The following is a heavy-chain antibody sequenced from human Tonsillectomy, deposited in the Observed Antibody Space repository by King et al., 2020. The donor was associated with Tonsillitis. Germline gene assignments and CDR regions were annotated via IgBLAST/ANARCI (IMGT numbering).Heavy chain of an antibody. Sequence: VQLVESGGGLVQPGGSLKLSCAASGFTFSGSAMHWVRQASGKGLEWLGRIRRKPNSYATAYAASLKGRLTISRDSSKNTAYLQMNSLKTEDTAVYYCTRGRFDVLSGFTDYWGQGTLVTVSS. CDR3: TRGRFDVLSGFTDY. D-gene: IGHD3-9*01. CDR1: GFTFSGSA. CDR2: IRRKPNSYAT. V-gene: IGHV3-73*02. J-gene: IGHJ4*02.